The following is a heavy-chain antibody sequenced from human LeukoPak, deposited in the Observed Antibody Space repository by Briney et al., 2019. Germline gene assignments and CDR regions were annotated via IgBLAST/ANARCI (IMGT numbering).Heavy chain of an antibody. J-gene: IGHJ4*01. CDR2: IDSSGTT. CDR3: ATGGYSAWCDY. D-gene: IGHD6-19*01. V-gene: IGHV4-4*07. CDR1: DGSINTYF. Sequence: SETLSLTCSVSDGSINTYFWSWIRQPAGKGLEWIGRIDSSGTTSLNPSLKSRVTISQDKSKKQFSLKLSSVTAADTAVYYCATGGYSAWCDYWGHRAQVIVSS.